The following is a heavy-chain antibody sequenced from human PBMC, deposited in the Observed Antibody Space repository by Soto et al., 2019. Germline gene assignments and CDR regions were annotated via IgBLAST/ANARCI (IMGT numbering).Heavy chain of an antibody. V-gene: IGHV1-69*13. CDR2: IIPIFGTA. D-gene: IGHD4-17*01. CDR3: ARGTVNNDAFDI. J-gene: IGHJ3*02. CDR1: GGTFSSYA. Sequence: SVKVSCKASGGTFSSYAISWVRQAPGQGLEWMGGIIPIFGTANYAQKFQGRVTITADESTSTAYMELSSLRSEDTAVYYCARGTVNNDAFDIWGQGTMVTVSS.